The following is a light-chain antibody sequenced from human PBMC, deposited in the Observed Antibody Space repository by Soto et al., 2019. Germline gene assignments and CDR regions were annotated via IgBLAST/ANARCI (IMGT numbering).Light chain of an antibody. Sequence: DIEMTQSPSTLSASLGDTVTVTCRASQSVSGWLAWYQQKPGEAPKLLIYKASTLKSGVPSRFSGSGSGTEFTLTISSLPPDDFETYYCQQYNSPPGTFGQGTKVDIK. CDR3: QQYNSPPGT. J-gene: IGKJ1*01. CDR1: QSVSGW. V-gene: IGKV1-5*03. CDR2: KAS.